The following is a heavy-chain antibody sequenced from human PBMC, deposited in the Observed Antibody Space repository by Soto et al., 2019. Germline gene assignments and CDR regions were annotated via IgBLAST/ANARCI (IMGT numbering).Heavy chain of an antibody. Sequence: EVQLVESGGGLVQPGRSLRLSCAASGFTFDDYAMHWVRQAPGKGLEWVSGISWNSGSIGYADSVKGRFTISRDNAKNSLYLQMNSLRAEDTALYYCAKDMSEQTIFYGMDVWGQGTTVTVSS. V-gene: IGHV3-9*01. D-gene: IGHD3-3*01. CDR1: GFTFDDYA. CDR3: AKDMSEQTIFYGMDV. CDR2: ISWNSGSI. J-gene: IGHJ6*02.